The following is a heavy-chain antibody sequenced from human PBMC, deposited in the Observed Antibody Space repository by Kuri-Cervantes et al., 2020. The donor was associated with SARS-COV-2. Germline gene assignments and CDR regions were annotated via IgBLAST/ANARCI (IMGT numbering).Heavy chain of an antibody. J-gene: IGHJ4*02. Sequence: SDTLSLPCPAPGGSTRTRRYSWGWIRQTPGKGLEWIGSIYYSGSTSYNPSLNSRVTISVDTSTDQFSLNLTSVTAADTAVYYCARLTGGYSDYFDSWGQGTLVTVSS. CDR2: IYYSGST. V-gene: IGHV4-39*07. D-gene: IGHD3-22*01. CDR3: ARLTGGYSDYFDS. CDR1: GGSTRTRRYS.